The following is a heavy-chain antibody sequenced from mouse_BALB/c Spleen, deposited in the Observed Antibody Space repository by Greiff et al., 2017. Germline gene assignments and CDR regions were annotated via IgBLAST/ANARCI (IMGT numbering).Heavy chain of an antibody. CDR3: ARDAYGSSSYAMDY. J-gene: IGHJ4*01. Sequence: EVKLMESGGGLVQPGGSRKLSCAASGFTFSDYGMAWVRQAPGKGPEWVAFISNLAYSIYYADTVTGRFTISRENAKNTLYLEMSSLRSEDTAMYYCARDAYGSSSYAMDYWGQGTSVTVSS. D-gene: IGHD1-1*01. CDR1: GFTFSDYG. V-gene: IGHV5-15*02. CDR2: ISNLAYSI.